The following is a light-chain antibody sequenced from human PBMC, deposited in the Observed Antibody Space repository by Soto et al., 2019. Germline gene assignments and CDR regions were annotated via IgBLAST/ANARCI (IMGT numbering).Light chain of an antibody. Sequence: EIVLTQSPATLSLSPGERATLSCRASQSVSSYLDWYQQKPGQAPRLLIYDASNRATGIPARFSGSGSGTDFTLTISSLEPEDFAVHYCQQRSNWPPRFTFGPGTKVDIK. V-gene: IGKV3-11*01. CDR2: DAS. J-gene: IGKJ3*01. CDR1: QSVSSY. CDR3: QQRSNWPPRFT.